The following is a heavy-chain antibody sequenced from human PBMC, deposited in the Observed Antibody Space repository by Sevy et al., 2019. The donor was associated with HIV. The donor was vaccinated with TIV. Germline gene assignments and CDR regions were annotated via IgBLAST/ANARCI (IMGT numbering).Heavy chain of an antibody. J-gene: IGHJ4*02. CDR3: ARDGNRAMFYFDQ. CDR1: GGSVSSGTYH. V-gene: IGHV4-61*01. CDR2: ISYSGST. D-gene: IGHD5-18*01. Sequence: SETLSLTCTISGGSVSSGTYHWSWIRQPPGKGLEWIGYISYSGSTKYNPSLMGRVTISGDTSSNQFFLKLSSVTAAETAVYYCARDGNRAMFYFDQWGQGTLVTVS.